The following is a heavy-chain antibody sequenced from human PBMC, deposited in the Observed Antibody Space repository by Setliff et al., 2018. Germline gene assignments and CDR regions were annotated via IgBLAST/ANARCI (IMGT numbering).Heavy chain of an antibody. CDR1: GFTFSSYA. J-gene: IGHJ5*02. D-gene: IGHD3-10*01. V-gene: IGHV3-23*01. CDR3: AKNGFGVVALGVNNWFDP. CDR2: ISGSSGST. Sequence: GESLKISCAASGFTFSSYAMSWVRQAPGKGLEWVSAISGSSGSTYYADSVKGRFTISRDNSKNTLYLQMNSLRAEDTAVYYCAKNGFGVVALGVNNWFDPWGQGTLVTVSS.